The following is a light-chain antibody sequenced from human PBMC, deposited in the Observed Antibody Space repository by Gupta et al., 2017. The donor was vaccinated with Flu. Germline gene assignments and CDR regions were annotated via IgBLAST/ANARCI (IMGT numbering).Light chain of an antibody. CDR2: AAS. V-gene: IGKV1-9*01. Sequence: GDRVTITCRASQGSSSLLNWYQQKPGKAPKLLIYAASTLHSGVPSRFSGSGSGTEFTLTISSLQPEDFATYYCQQLNSYPRTFGPGTKVDVK. J-gene: IGKJ3*01. CDR3: QQLNSYPRT. CDR1: QGSSSL.